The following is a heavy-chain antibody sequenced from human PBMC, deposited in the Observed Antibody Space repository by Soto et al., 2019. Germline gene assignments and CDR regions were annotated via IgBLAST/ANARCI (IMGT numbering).Heavy chain of an antibody. Sequence: QVQLVQSGAEVKKPGSSVKVSCKASGGTFSSYAISWVRQAPGQGLEWMGGIIPIFGTANYAQKFQGRVTITADASTSTAYMELSRMRSEDTAVYYCARDLIQTTVTTPWFDPWGQGTLVTVSS. D-gene: IGHD4-17*01. CDR3: ARDLIQTTVTTPWFDP. CDR1: GGTFSSYA. V-gene: IGHV1-69*01. J-gene: IGHJ5*02. CDR2: IIPIFGTA.